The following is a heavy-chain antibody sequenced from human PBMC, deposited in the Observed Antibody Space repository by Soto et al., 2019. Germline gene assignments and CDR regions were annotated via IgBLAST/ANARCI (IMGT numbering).Heavy chain of an antibody. CDR3: AREVGHGWFYP. CDR2: IDSGGST. V-gene: IGHV3-53*04. J-gene: IGHJ5*02. CDR1: GFTVSSNY. Sequence: EVQLVESGGGLVQPGGSLRLSCAASGFTVSSNYMSWVRQAPGKGLEWVSVIDSGGSTYYAVSVKGRFTISRHNSKNTLYLQMNSLRAADTAVYYCAREVGHGWFYPWGQGTLVTVSS.